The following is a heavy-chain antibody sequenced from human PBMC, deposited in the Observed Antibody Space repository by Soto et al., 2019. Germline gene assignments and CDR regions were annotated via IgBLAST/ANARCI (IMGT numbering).Heavy chain of an antibody. CDR1: GGSFSGYY. Sequence: SETLSLTCAVYGGSFSGYYWSWIRRPPGKGLEWIGEINHSGSTNYNPSLKSRVTISVDTSKNQFSLKLSSVTAADTAVYYCARLKRLYYYYGMDVWGQGTTVTVSS. CDR2: INHSGST. J-gene: IGHJ6*02. CDR3: ARLKRLYYYYGMDV. V-gene: IGHV4-34*01.